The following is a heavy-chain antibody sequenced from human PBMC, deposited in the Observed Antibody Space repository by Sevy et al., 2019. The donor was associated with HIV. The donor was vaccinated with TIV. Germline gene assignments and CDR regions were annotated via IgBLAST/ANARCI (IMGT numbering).Heavy chain of an antibody. CDR1: GRSITSLY. CDR3: AGENAWGRGYS. CDR2: IYYNGHI. D-gene: IGHD1-26*01. J-gene: IGHJ4*02. V-gene: IGHV4-59*08. Sequence: SDTLSLTCTVSGRSITSLYWNWIRQPPGKGLEWIANIYYNGHINYNPSLKSRVTLSLDTSKNQFSLRLSSVTAADTAMYYCAGENAWGRGYSWGQGTLVTVSS.